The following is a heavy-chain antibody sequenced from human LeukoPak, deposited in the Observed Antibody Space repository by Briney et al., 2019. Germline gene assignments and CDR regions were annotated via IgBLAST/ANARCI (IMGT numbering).Heavy chain of an antibody. CDR3: ARGGVVVAATQYFQH. V-gene: IGHV3-20*04. D-gene: IGHD2-15*01. Sequence: PGGSLRLSCAASGFTVSSNEMSWVRQAPGKGLEWVSGINWNGGSTGYADSVKGRFTISRDNAKNSLYLQMNSLRAEDTALYYCARGGVVVAATQYFQHWGQGTLVTVSS. CDR2: INWNGGST. J-gene: IGHJ1*01. CDR1: GFTVSSNE.